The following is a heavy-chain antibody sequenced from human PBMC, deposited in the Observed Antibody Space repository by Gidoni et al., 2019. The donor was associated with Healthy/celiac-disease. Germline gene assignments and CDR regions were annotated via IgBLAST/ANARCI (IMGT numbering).Heavy chain of an antibody. J-gene: IGHJ4*02. D-gene: IGHD3-3*01. Sequence: EVQLVESGGGLVQPGGSLRLSCAASGFTFSSYSMNWVRQAPGKGLEWVSYISSSSSTIYYADSVKGRFTISRDNAKNSLYLQMNSLRDEDTAVYYCARDPKTIFGVVKRYFDYWGQGTLVTVSS. V-gene: IGHV3-48*02. CDR3: ARDPKTIFGVVKRYFDY. CDR2: ISSSSSTI. CDR1: GFTFSSYS.